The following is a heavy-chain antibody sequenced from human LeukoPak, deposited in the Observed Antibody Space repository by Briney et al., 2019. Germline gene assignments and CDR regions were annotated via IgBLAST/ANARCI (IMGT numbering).Heavy chain of an antibody. CDR1: GPTFINYA. CDR3: ARGRDYDILADYFDY. V-gene: IGHV3-30*04. CDR2: ISYDGSDK. J-gene: IGHJ4*02. Sequence: GRSLTLSCAAAGPTFINYASHCVRQAPGKGRGWGAAISYDGSDKFYAVSVRGRFTISRDNSKYTLFLQMNSLRPEDTAVYYCARGRDYDILADYFDYWGQGTLVTVSS. D-gene: IGHD3-16*01.